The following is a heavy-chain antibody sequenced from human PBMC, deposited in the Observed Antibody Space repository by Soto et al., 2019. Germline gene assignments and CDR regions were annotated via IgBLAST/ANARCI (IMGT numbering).Heavy chain of an antibody. Sequence: QTGGSLRLSCAVSGFSVSDKYMSRRPPGSREGAGVGLIYLRLWEKYNAASVRGRFTVSSDNSKITVNLQMSSRRSEDTAVFLCARHPALRGVPACFWGQGTQVTVSS. D-gene: IGHD3-10*01. J-gene: IGHJ4*02. CDR2: LRLWEK. CDR3: ARHPALRGVPACF. CDR1: GFSVSDKY. V-gene: IGHV3-66*03.